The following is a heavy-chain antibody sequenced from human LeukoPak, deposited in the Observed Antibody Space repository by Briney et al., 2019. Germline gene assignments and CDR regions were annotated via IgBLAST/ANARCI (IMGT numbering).Heavy chain of an antibody. CDR2: IYPGDSDT. Sequence: GQPLKISCKGSGYSSTSYWIGWVRQMPGKGLEGLEIIYPGDSDTRYSPSFQGHVTISADKSISTAYLQWSRLKASDTAMYYCARGRGKMGATYDYWGQGTLVTVSS. J-gene: IGHJ4*02. CDR3: ARGRGKMGATYDY. D-gene: IGHD1-26*01. V-gene: IGHV5-51*01. CDR1: GYSSTSYW.